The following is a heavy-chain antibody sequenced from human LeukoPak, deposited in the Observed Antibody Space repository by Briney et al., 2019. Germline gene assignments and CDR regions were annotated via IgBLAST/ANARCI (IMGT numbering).Heavy chain of an antibody. D-gene: IGHD3-9*01. CDR3: AKDMGGKYYDILTGLDY. CDR1: GFTFDDYA. V-gene: IGHV3-43D*03. J-gene: IGHJ4*02. Sequence: GGSLRLSCAASGFTFDDYAMHWVRQAPGKGLEWVSLISWDGGTTYYVDSVKGRFTIFRDNSKNSLYLQMNSLRAEDTALYYCAKDMGGKYYDILTGLDYWGQGTLVTVSS. CDR2: ISWDGGTT.